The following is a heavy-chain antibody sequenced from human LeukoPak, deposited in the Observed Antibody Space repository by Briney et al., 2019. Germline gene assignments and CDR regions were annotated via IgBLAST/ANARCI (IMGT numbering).Heavy chain of an antibody. Sequence: ASVKVSCKASGYTFTSYYMHWVRQAPGQGLEWMGIINPSGGSTSYAQKFQGRVTMTRDTSTSTVYMELSSLRSDDTAVYYCARSSRNTYDILTGYSYYFDYWGQGTPVTVSS. D-gene: IGHD3-9*01. CDR1: GYTFTSYY. CDR3: ARSSRNTYDILTGYSYYFDY. J-gene: IGHJ4*02. CDR2: INPSGGST. V-gene: IGHV1-46*01.